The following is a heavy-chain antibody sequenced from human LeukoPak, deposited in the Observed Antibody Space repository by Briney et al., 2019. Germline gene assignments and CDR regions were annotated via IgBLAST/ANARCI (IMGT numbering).Heavy chain of an antibody. CDR3: TIAIAMAGPATFY. CDR2: ISGSGDST. J-gene: IGHJ4*02. Sequence: GGSLNLSSSKPASTFMSDASGSLRQAPGKELEWVSSISGSGDSTYYADSVKCRSTISRDNSKNTLYLQTNSLRAEATALYYFTIAIAMAGPATFYCGPGPLATVSS. D-gene: IGHD6-19*01. CDR1: ASTFMSDA. V-gene: IGHV3-23*01.